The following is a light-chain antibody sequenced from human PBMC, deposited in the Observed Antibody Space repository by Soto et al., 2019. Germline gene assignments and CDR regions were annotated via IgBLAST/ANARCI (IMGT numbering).Light chain of an antibody. V-gene: IGKV3-15*01. CDR1: QSVSSN. CDR3: QQYNNWPPWT. CDR2: GAS. Sequence: EIVMTQSPATLSVSPGERATLSCRASQSVSSNLAWYQQKPGQAPRLLIYGASTRATGVPARFSGSGSGTEFTLTISSLQSEDFVVYYCQQYNNWPPWTFGQRTKVEI. J-gene: IGKJ1*01.